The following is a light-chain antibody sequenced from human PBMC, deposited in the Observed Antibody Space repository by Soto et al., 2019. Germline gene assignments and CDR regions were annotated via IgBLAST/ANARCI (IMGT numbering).Light chain of an antibody. CDR2: AAS. CDR3: QQYSTSPWT. V-gene: IGKV3-20*01. J-gene: IGKJ1*01. Sequence: ETVMTQSPGTLSVSLGERATLSCRASQSVSSNLAWYQQKPGQAPRLLIYAASARATGIPDRFSGSGSGTDFTLTISRLEPEDFAVYYCQQYSTSPWTFGQGTKVDIK. CDR1: QSVSSN.